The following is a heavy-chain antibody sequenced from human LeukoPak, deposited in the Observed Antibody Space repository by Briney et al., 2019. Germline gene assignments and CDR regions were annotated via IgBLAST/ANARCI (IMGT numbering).Heavy chain of an antibody. CDR2: ISGSGGST. J-gene: IGHJ4*02. Sequence: GGSLRLSCAASGFTFSSYAMSWVRQAPGKGLEWVSVISGSGGSTYYADSVKGRFTISRDNSKNTLYLQMNSLRAEDTAVYCCAKLVNYDFWSGDYYFDYWGQGTLVTVSS. D-gene: IGHD3-3*01. CDR1: GFTFSSYA. V-gene: IGHV3-23*01. CDR3: AKLVNYDFWSGDYYFDY.